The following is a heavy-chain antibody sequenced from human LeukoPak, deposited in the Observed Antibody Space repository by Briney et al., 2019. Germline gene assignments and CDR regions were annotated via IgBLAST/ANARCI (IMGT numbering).Heavy chain of an antibody. Sequence: GASVKVSCKASGGTFSSYAISWVRQAPGQGLEWMGGIIPIFVTANYAKKFQVRVTITADNSTSTDYMELSSLRSEDTAVYYCATDYYYDSSGSYYTVDYWGQGTLVTVSS. CDR3: ATDYYYDSSGSYYTVDY. CDR2: IIPIFVTA. J-gene: IGHJ4*02. V-gene: IGHV1-69*06. D-gene: IGHD3-22*01. CDR1: GGTFSSYA.